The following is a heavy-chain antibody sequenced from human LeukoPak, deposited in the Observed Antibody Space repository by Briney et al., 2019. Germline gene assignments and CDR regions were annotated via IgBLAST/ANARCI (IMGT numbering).Heavy chain of an antibody. CDR3: ATLAGTAAGWFDP. J-gene: IGHJ5*02. Sequence: GASVHVSRQVSGYTLPELLWHWVRQPPGKGLEGMGGFDPEDGETIYAQKFQGRVTMTEDTSTDTAYMELSSLRSEDTAVYYCATLAGTAAGWFDPWGQGTLVTVSS. CDR1: GYTLPELL. V-gene: IGHV1-24*01. D-gene: IGHD1-7*01. CDR2: FDPEDGET.